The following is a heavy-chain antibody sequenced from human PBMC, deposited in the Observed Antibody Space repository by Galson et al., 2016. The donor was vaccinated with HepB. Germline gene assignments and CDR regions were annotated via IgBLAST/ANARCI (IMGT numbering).Heavy chain of an antibody. D-gene: IGHD6-13*01. Sequence: SLRLSCAASAFTFGDYYMSWIRQAPGKGLEWISYITSNGAIIDYAESVRGRFTISRDNAKNSLYLQMNNVRAEDTAVYYCARSPFKAVAGKGYFYVMDVWGQGTTVTVSS. V-gene: IGHV3-11*04. CDR3: ARSPFKAVAGKGYFYVMDV. CDR1: AFTFGDYY. CDR2: ITSNGAII. J-gene: IGHJ6*02.